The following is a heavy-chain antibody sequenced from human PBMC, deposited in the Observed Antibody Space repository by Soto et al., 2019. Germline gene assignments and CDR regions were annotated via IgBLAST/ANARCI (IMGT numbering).Heavy chain of an antibody. V-gene: IGHV4-38-2*01. CDR2: IYHSGST. CDR1: GHSISSGYY. CDR3: ARGGSIAAAGSNYFDY. J-gene: IGHJ4*02. D-gene: IGHD6-13*01. Sequence: PSETLSLTCAVSGHSISSGYYWGWIRQPPGKGLEWIGSIYHSGSTYYNPSLKSRVTISVDTSKNQFSLKLSSVTAADTAVYYCARGGSIAAAGSNYFDYWGQGTLVTVSS.